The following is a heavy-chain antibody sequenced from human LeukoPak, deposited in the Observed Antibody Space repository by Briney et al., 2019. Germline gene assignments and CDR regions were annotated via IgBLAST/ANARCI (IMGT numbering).Heavy chain of an antibody. Sequence: ASVKVSCKASGYTFTDYYMHWVRQAPGQGLEWMGWISAYNGNTNYAQKLQGRVTMTTDTSTSTAYMELRSLRSDDTAVYYCARYCSSTSCYTNWFDPWGQGTLVTVSS. CDR3: ARYCSSTSCYTNWFDP. D-gene: IGHD2-2*02. CDR2: ISAYNGNT. CDR1: GYTFTDYY. J-gene: IGHJ5*02. V-gene: IGHV1-18*04.